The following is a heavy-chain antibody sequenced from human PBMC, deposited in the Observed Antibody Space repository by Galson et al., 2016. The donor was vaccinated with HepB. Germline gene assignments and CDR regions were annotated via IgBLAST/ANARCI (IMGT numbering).Heavy chain of an antibody. J-gene: IGHJ3*01. V-gene: IGHV3-23*01. CDR1: GFRFTSYV. D-gene: IGHD2-21*01. CDR3: TRQEVTSYSDAFDR. Sequence: SLRLSCAASGFRFTSYVMSWVRQPPGKGLEWLSSIRGRGFGTFEADSVKGRFTVSRDNMRNTLFLKMDDLRAEDTATYFCTRQEVTSYSDAFDRWGQGTRVAVSS. CDR2: IRGRGFGT.